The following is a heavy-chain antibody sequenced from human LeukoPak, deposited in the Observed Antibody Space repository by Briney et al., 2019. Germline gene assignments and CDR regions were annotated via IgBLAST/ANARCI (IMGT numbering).Heavy chain of an antibody. D-gene: IGHD3-16*01. CDR2: IYSGGST. Sequence: ETLSLTCTISGDSISTYYWSWVRQAPGKGLEWVSVIYSGGSTYYADSVKGRFTISRDNSKNTLYLQMNSLRAEDTAVYYCARDRLHGPYDYYYMDVWGKGTTVTVSS. CDR1: GDSISTYY. J-gene: IGHJ6*03. V-gene: IGHV3-53*01. CDR3: ARDRLHGPYDYYYMDV.